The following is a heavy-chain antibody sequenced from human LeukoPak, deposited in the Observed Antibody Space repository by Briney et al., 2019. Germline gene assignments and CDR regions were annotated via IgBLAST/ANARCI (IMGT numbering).Heavy chain of an antibody. Sequence: SQTLSLTCTVSGGSISSGGYYWSWLRQPPGKGLEWIGYIYHSGSTYYNPSLKSRVTISVDRSKNQFSLKLSSVTAADTAVYYCARDQGKGAYCGGDCYSNAFDIWGQGTMVTVSS. CDR1: GGSISSGGYY. V-gene: IGHV4-30-2*01. CDR2: IYHSGST. CDR3: ARDQGKGAYCGGDCYSNAFDI. D-gene: IGHD2-21*01. J-gene: IGHJ3*02.